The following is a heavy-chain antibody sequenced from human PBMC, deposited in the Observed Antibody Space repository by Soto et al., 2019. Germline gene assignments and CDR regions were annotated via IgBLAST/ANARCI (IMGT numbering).Heavy chain of an antibody. CDR2: TYYRSKWYN. V-gene: IGHV6-1*01. CDR3: ARTRGDFWSGYFGDFDY. Sequence: PSQTLSLTCAISGASVSSNSAAWNWIRQSPSRGPEWLGRTYYRSKWYNDYAVSVKSRITINPDTSKNQFSLQLNSVTPEDTAVYYCARTRGDFWSGYFGDFDYWGQGTLVTVSS. J-gene: IGHJ4*02. D-gene: IGHD3-3*01. CDR1: GASVSSNSAA.